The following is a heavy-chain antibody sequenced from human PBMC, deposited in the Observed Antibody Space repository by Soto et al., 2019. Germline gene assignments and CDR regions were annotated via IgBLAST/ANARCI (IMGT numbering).Heavy chain of an antibody. CDR2: ISAHNGNT. CDR1: GYTFTSYG. J-gene: IGHJ4*02. Sequence: QGHLVQSGAAVKKPGASVKFSCKASGYTFTSYGITWVRQAPGQGLEWMGWISAHNGNTDYAQKLQGRVIVTRDTSKSTAYMELRSLRSYDTAVYYCARGRYGDYWGQGALVTVSS. V-gene: IGHV1-18*01. D-gene: IGHD1-1*01. CDR3: ARGRYGDY.